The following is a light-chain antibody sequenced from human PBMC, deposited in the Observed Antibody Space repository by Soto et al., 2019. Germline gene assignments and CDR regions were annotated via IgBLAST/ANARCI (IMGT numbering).Light chain of an antibody. CDR1: QSVSSY. CDR2: GPS. J-gene: IGKJ1*01. Sequence: EVVLTQSPATLSLSPGERATLSCRASQSVSSYLAWYQQKPGQAPRLLIYGPSTRATGIPDRFSASGSGTDFTLSIRRLEPEDSALYYCQQYTDSPLTFGQGTKVEIK. CDR3: QQYTDSPLT. V-gene: IGKV3-20*01.